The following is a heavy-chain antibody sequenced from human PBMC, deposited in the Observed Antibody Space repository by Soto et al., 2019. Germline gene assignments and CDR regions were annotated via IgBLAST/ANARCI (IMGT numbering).Heavy chain of an antibody. CDR3: ARDERKGKDIVVVVAATPTHTRNDAFDI. J-gene: IGHJ3*02. Sequence: EVQLVESGGGLVQPGGSLRLSCAASGFTFSSYWMSWVRQAPGKGLEWVANIKQDGSEKYYVDSVKGRFTISRDNGKNSLDLQMNSLRAEDTAVYYCARDERKGKDIVVVVAATPTHTRNDAFDIWGQGTMDTVSS. CDR2: IKQDGSEK. D-gene: IGHD2-15*01. CDR1: GFTFSSYW. V-gene: IGHV3-7*01.